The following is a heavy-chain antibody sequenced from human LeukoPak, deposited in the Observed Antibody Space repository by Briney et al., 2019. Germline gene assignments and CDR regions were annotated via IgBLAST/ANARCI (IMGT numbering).Heavy chain of an antibody. CDR2: MNPNSGNT. CDR1: GYTFTSYD. J-gene: IGHJ6*03. CDR3: ARGNRKRSYYYYMDV. V-gene: IGHV1-8*03. D-gene: IGHD1/OR15-1a*01. Sequence: ASVKVSCKASGYTFTSYDINWVRQATGQGLEWMGWMNPNSGNTGYAQKFQGRVTITRNTSISTAYMELSSLRSEDTAVYYRARGNRKRSYYYYMDVWGKGTTVTVSS.